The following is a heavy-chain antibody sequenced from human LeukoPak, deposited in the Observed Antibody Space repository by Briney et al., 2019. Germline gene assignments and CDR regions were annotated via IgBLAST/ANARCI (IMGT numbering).Heavy chain of an antibody. J-gene: IGHJ4*02. CDR2: IYYSGST. CDR1: GGSISSYY. Sequence: PSETLSLTCTVSGGSISSYYWSWIRQPPGKGLEWIGYIYYSGSTNYNPSLKSRVTISVDTSKSQFSLKLSSVTAADTAVYYCARGGTYYYGSGSHDYWGQGTLVTVSS. D-gene: IGHD3-10*01. CDR3: ARGGTYYYGSGSHDY. V-gene: IGHV4-59*01.